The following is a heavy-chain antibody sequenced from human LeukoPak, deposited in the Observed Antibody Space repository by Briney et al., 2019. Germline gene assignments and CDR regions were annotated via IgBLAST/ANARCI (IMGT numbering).Heavy chain of an antibody. Sequence: GGSLRLSCAASGFTFSSYGMHWVRQAPGKGLEWVAVIWYCGSDKYYADSVKGRFTISRDNSKNTLYLQMNSLRAEDTAVYYCATAPSGSGTFLDYWGQGTLVTVSS. CDR1: GFTFSSYG. V-gene: IGHV3-33*01. CDR2: IWYCGSDK. J-gene: IGHJ4*02. CDR3: ATAPSGSGTFLDY. D-gene: IGHD3-10*01.